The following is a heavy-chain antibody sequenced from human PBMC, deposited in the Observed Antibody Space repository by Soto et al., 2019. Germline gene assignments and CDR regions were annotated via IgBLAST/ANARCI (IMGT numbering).Heavy chain of an antibody. Sequence: VQLVQSGSEVKKPGSSVKVSCKASGDTSTTYVVSWVRQAPGNGLEWMGGINPMSRTAKYAEKYSGRVTITADEATKTVYLDLTTVRVEDTAVYFCVRGTYCGATCYFAREYWGQGTLVAVSS. J-gene: IGHJ4*02. D-gene: IGHD2-21*01. V-gene: IGHV1-69*01. CDR2: INPMSRTA. CDR3: VRGTYCGATCYFAREY. CDR1: GDTSTTYV.